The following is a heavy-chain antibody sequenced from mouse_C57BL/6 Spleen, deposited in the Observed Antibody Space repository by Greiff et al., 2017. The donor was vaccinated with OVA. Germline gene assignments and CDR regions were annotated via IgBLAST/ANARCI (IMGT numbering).Heavy chain of an antibody. Sequence: VQLQQPGAELVRPGTSVKLSCKASGYTFTSYWMHWVKQRPGQGLEWIGVIDPSDSYTNYNQKFKGKATLTVDTSSSTAYMQLRSLTSEDSAVYYCARDYGSSHWYFDVWGTGTSVTVSS. CDR3: ARDYGSSHWYFDV. J-gene: IGHJ1*03. CDR1: GYTFTSYW. D-gene: IGHD1-1*01. V-gene: IGHV1-59*01. CDR2: IDPSDSYT.